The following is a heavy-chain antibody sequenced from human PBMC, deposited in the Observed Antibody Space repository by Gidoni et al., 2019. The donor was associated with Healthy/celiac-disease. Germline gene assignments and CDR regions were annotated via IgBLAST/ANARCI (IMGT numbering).Heavy chain of an antibody. CDR3: ARLRVPARYFDL. D-gene: IGHD2-2*01. V-gene: IGHV4-34*01. CDR1: GGSFSGYY. CDR2: INHSGST. J-gene: IGHJ2*01. Sequence: QVQLQQWGAGLLKPSETLSLTCAVYGGSFSGYYWSWVRQPPGKGLEWIGEINHSGSTNYNPSLKSRVTISVDTSKNQFSLKLSSVTAADTAVYYCARLRVPARYFDLWGRGTLVTVSS.